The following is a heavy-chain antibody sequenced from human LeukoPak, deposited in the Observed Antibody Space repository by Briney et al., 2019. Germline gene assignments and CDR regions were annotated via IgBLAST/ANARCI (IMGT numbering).Heavy chain of an antibody. CDR3: AGGGQRWLQLRLDP. D-gene: IGHD5-24*01. CDR2: IYTSGST. Sequence: SETLSLTCTVSSGSISSYYWSWIRQPAGKGLEWIGRIYTSGSTDYNSSLKSRVAMSLDTSKNQFSLKLRSVTAADTAVYYCAGGGQRWLQLRLDPWGQGTLVTVSS. CDR1: SGSISSYY. J-gene: IGHJ5*02. V-gene: IGHV4-4*07.